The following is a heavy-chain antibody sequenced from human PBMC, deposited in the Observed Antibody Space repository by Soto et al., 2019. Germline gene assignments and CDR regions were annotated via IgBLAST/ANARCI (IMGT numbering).Heavy chain of an antibody. Sequence: QVQLVESGGGVVQPGRSLRLSCAASGFTFSSYGMHWVRQAPGKGLEWVAAISYDGSNKYYADSVKDRFTISRDNSKNTLYLQMNSLRAEDTAVYYCAKEVWSGPMDVWGQGTTVTVSS. CDR1: GFTFSSYG. CDR2: ISYDGSNK. CDR3: AKEVWSGPMDV. V-gene: IGHV3-30*18. D-gene: IGHD3-3*01. J-gene: IGHJ6*02.